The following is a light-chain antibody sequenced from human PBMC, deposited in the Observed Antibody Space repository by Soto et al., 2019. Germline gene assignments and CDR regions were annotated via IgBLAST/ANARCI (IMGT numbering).Light chain of an antibody. V-gene: IGKV1-5*03. CDR1: QRISTW. CDR3: QQYKSVSLLT. CDR2: KAS. Sequence: DIQMTQSPSTLSASVGDRVTITCRASQRISTWLAWYQQKPGKAPKLLIYKASSLESGVPSRFSGSRSGTEFTLTISSLQPDDFATYYCQQYKSVSLLTFGGGTKVDIK. J-gene: IGKJ4*01.